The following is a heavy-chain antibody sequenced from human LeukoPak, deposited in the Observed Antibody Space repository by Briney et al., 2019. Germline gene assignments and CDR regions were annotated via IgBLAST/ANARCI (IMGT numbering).Heavy chain of an antibody. Sequence: GGSLRLSCAASGFTFSTYDMNWVRQAPGKGLEWVSSISSRSSSIYYADSAKGRFTISRDNAKNSLYLQMNSLRAEDTAVYYCAKGGSSGWFDYFDYWGQGTLVTVSS. J-gene: IGHJ4*02. CDR1: GFTFSTYD. CDR3: AKGGSSGWFDYFDY. V-gene: IGHV3-21*01. D-gene: IGHD6-19*01. CDR2: ISSRSSSI.